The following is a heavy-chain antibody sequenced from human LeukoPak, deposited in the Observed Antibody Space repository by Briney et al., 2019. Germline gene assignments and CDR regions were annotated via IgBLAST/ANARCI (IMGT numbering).Heavy chain of an antibody. CDR2: VSGSGSTI. D-gene: IGHD1-26*01. V-gene: IGHV3-23*01. Sequence: PGGSLRLSCTDSSFTFSSYGMSWVRQAPGKGLEWVSSVSGSGSTINYADSVKGRFTISRDNTENTLYLHMNSLRPEDTAVYHCARSLGGYYNLDYWGQGTLVTVSS. CDR3: ARSLGGYYNLDY. CDR1: SFTFSSYG. J-gene: IGHJ4*02.